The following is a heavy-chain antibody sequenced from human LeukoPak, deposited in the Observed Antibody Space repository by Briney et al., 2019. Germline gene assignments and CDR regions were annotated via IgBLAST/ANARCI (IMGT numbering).Heavy chain of an antibody. CDR1: GFTFSSYS. J-gene: IGHJ4*02. Sequence: SGGSLRLSCAASGFTFSSYSMNWARQAPGKGLEWVSSISSSSSYIYYADSVKGRFTISRDNAKNSLYLQMNSLRAEDTAVYYCARDPPQTWQWPDFDYWGQGTLVTVSS. CDR2: ISSSSSYI. CDR3: ARDPPQTWQWPDFDY. V-gene: IGHV3-21*01. D-gene: IGHD6-19*01.